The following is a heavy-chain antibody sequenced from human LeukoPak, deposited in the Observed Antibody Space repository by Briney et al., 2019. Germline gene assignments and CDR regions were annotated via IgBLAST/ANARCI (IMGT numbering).Heavy chain of an antibody. V-gene: IGHV4-34*01. Sequence: SETLSLTCAVYGGSFSGYYWTWIRQPPGKGLEWIGEIHPSGSTHYNPSLERRFIISLDTSKNHLSLRLSSVTAADTALYYCSRGLDSSKSGLDWGQGTLVTVSS. CDR3: SRGLDSSKSGLD. D-gene: IGHD3/OR15-3a*01. CDR1: GGSFSGYY. J-gene: IGHJ4*02. CDR2: IHPSGST.